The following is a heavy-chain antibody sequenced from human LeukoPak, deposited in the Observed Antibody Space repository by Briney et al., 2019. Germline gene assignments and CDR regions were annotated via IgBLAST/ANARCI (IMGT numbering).Heavy chain of an antibody. J-gene: IGHJ3*02. D-gene: IGHD3-22*01. CDR3: AWQGTYDSSGDDAFDI. CDR1: GGSISSGSYH. CDR2: IYTSGST. Sequence: SETLSLTCTVSGGSISSGSYHWSWIRQPAGKGLEWIGRIYTSGSTNYNPSLKSRVTISVNTSKNQFSLKLSPVTAADTAVYYCAWQGTYDSSGDDAFDIWGQGTMVTVSS. V-gene: IGHV4-61*02.